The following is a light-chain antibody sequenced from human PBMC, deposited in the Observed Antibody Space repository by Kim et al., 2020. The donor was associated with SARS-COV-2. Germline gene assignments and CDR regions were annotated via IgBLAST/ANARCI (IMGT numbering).Light chain of an antibody. V-gene: IGKV3-15*01. CDR2: STS. CDR1: QSINTN. Sequence: EIVMTQSPATLSVSPGERATLSCRASQSINTNLAWYQQKPGQAPWLLIYSTSTRATGVPARFSGSGSGTDFTLTISSLQSEDIALYYCQQYNDWPPRYTFGQGTKLEI. J-gene: IGKJ2*01. CDR3: QQYNDWPPRYT.